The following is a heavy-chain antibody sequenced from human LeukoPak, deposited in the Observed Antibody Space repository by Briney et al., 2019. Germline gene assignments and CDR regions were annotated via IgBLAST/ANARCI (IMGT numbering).Heavy chain of an antibody. CDR2: IYYTGGT. D-gene: IGHD2-21*02. CDR1: GGSISSYY. J-gene: IGHJ4*02. CDR3: ARDRGGYCGGDCYSVFDY. V-gene: IGHV4-59*01. Sequence: KPSETLSLTCTVSGGSISSYYWSWIRQPPGKGLEWIGYIYYTGGTNYNPSLKSRVTISADTSKNQFSLNLNSVTAAGTAVYYCARDRGGYCGGDCYSVFDYWGQGTLVTVSS.